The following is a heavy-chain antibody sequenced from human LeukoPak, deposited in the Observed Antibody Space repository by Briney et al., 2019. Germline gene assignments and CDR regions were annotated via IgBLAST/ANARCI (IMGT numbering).Heavy chain of an antibody. CDR3: ARVSWFPGTSYYYMDV. CDR1: GGSFSGYY. CDR2: INHSGST. V-gene: IGHV4-34*01. Sequence: SETLSLTCAVYGGSFSGYYWSWIRQPPGKGLERIGEINHSGSTNYNPSLKSRVTISVDTSKNQFSLKLSSVTAADTAVYYCARVSWFPGTSYYYMDVWDKGTTVTVSS. J-gene: IGHJ6*03. D-gene: IGHD1-1*01.